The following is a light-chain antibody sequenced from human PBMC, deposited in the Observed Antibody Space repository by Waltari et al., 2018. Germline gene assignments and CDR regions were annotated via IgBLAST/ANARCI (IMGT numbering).Light chain of an antibody. J-gene: IGLJ7*01. Sequence: QLAGTAPRLLLYKNHQRPSGVPARFSGSKSGTSASLVISGLRSEDEATYHCATWDDSLTDHAVFGGGTQLTVL. V-gene: IGLV1-47*01. CDR2: KNH. CDR3: ATWDDSLTDHAV.